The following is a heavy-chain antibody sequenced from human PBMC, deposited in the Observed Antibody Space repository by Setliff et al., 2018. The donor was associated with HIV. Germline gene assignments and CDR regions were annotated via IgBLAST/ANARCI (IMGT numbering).Heavy chain of an antibody. J-gene: IGHJ4*02. CDR3: ARGRYYREISDSLFDF. Sequence: PSETLSLTWSVSGGSIRSDGYYWNWIRQHPEKGLEWIGYIYNNGSTYYNPSLESRLMMSIDPSKNQFSLNLRSVTVADTAAYYCARGRYYREISDSLFDFWGQGTLVTVSS. V-gene: IGHV4-31*02. CDR2: IYNNGST. CDR1: GGSIRSDGYY. D-gene: IGHD3-16*01.